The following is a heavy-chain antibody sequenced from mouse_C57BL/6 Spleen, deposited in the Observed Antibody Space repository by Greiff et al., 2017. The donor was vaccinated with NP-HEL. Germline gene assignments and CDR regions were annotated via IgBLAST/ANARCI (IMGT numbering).Heavy chain of an antibody. CDR1: GYSFTGYY. V-gene: IGHV1-42*01. D-gene: IGHD2-4*01. J-gene: IGHJ3*01. Sequence: VQLQQSGPELVKPGASVKISCKASGYSFTGYYMNWVKQSPEKSLEWIGEINPSTGGTTYIQKFKAKATLTVDKSSSTAYMQLKSLTSEDSAVYYCARIYYDYGGVFAYWGQGTLVTVSA. CDR2: INPSTGGT. CDR3: ARIYYDYGGVFAY.